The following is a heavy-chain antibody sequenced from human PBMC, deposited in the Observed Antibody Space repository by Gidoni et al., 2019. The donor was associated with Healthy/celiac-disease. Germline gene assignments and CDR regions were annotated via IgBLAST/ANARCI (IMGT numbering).Heavy chain of an antibody. Sequence: EVQLVESGGGLVKPGGSLRLSCAASGFTFSNAWMSWVRQAPGKGLEWVGRIKSKTDGGTTDYAAPVKGRFTISRDDSKNTLYLQMNSLKTEDTAVYYCTTEMYYYDRRFDYWGQGTLVTVSS. CDR2: IKSKTDGGTT. D-gene: IGHD3-22*01. J-gene: IGHJ4*02. V-gene: IGHV3-15*01. CDR3: TTEMYYYDRRFDY. CDR1: GFTFSNAW.